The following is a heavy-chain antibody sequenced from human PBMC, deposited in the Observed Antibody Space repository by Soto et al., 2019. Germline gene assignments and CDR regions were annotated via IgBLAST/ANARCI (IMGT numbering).Heavy chain of an antibody. J-gene: IGHJ6*02. D-gene: IGHD4-17*01. Sequence: QVQLVQSGAEVKKPGSSVKVSCKASGGTFSSYAISWVRQAPGQGLEWMGGIIPIFGTANYAQKFQGRVTITADEYTSTAYMELSSLRSEDTAVYYCARGADGDYQEYYYDYYDMDVWGQGTTVTVSS. V-gene: IGHV1-69*01. CDR1: GGTFSSYA. CDR3: ARGADGDYQEYYYDYYDMDV. CDR2: IIPIFGTA.